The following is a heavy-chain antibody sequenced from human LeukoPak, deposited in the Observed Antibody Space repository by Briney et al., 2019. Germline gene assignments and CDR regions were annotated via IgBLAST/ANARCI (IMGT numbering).Heavy chain of an antibody. CDR2: INSDGSST. V-gene: IGHV3-74*01. Sequence: PGGSLRLSCAASGFTFSSYSIHWVRQAPGKGLVWVSRINSDGSSTSYADSVKGRFTISRDNAKNTLYLQMNSPRAEDTAVYYCARILDYYYGMDVWGQGTTVTVSS. CDR1: GFTFSSYS. CDR3: ARILDYYYGMDV. J-gene: IGHJ6*02.